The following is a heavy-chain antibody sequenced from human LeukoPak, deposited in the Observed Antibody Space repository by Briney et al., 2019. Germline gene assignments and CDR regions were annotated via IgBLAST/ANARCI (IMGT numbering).Heavy chain of an antibody. D-gene: IGHD2-8*01. CDR1: GDSISNNNW. J-gene: IGHJ1*01. Sequence: SETLSLTCVVSGDSISNNNWWSWVRQSPGKGLEWIGYIYHSGSTYYNPSLKSRVTISVDRSKNQFSLKLSSVTAADTAVYYCARGDCTNGVCYIPEYFQHWGQGTLVTVSS. V-gene: IGHV4-4*02. CDR2: IYHSGST. CDR3: ARGDCTNGVCYIPEYFQH.